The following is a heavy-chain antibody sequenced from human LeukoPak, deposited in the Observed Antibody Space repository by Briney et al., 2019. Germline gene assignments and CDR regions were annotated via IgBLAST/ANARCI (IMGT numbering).Heavy chain of an antibody. D-gene: IGHD2-8*01. CDR2: ISESGGHT. CDR3: APYRLSMLDS. Sequence: GGSLRLSCAVSGLTFSTYYMYWVRQAPGKGLEWVSSISESGGHTYYADSVKGRFTISRDNSKNVLYLQMSGLRVEDTAVYYCAPYRLSMLDSWGQGTMVTVSS. J-gene: IGHJ4*02. CDR1: GLTFSTYY. V-gene: IGHV3-23*01.